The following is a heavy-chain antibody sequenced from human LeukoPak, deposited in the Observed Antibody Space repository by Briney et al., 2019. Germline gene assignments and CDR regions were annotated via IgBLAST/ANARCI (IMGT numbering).Heavy chain of an antibody. V-gene: IGHV1-8*01. Sequence: ASVKVSCKASGYTFTSYDINWVRQATGQGLEWMGWMNPNSGNTNYAQKLQGRVTMTTDTSTSTAYMELRSLRSDDTAVYYCARGSSGWNDAFDIWGQGTMVTVSS. CDR1: GYTFTSYD. CDR2: MNPNSGNT. D-gene: IGHD6-19*01. CDR3: ARGSSGWNDAFDI. J-gene: IGHJ3*02.